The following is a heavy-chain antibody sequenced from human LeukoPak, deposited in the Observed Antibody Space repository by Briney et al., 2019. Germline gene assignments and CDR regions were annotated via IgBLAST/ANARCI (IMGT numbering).Heavy chain of an antibody. D-gene: IGHD4-23*01. V-gene: IGHV3-9*01. CDR1: GFAFHNYA. Sequence: PGGSLRLSCVGSGFAFHNYAMHWVRRPPGKGLEWVSAINWNSDTKAYADSVKGRFTISRDRARNSLNLQMDSLRPEDTALYYCAKDTGGNGAYFYAMDVWGQGTSVTVSS. CDR3: AKDTGGNGAYFYAMDV. J-gene: IGHJ6*02. CDR2: INWNSDTK.